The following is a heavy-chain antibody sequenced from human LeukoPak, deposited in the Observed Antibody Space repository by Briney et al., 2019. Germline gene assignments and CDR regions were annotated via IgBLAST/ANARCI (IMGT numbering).Heavy chain of an antibody. D-gene: IGHD3-9*01. V-gene: IGHV4-4*02. Sequence: SSETLSLTCAVSGGSISSSNWWSWVRQPPGQGLEWIGEIYHSGSTNYNPSLKSRVTISVDKSKNQFSLKLSSVTAADTAVYYCARAPPYYDILTGYSGWFDPWGQGTLVTVSS. CDR1: GGSISSSNW. CDR3: ARAPPYYDILTGYSGWFDP. J-gene: IGHJ5*02. CDR2: IYHSGST.